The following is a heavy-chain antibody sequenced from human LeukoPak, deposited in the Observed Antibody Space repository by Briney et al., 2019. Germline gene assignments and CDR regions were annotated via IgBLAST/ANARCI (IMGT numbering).Heavy chain of an antibody. CDR3: AKEAQGCSITSCYFDS. Sequence: PGKSLRLSCAASGFTFSSYGMHWVRQAPGKGLEWVSGISGSGGSTYYADSVKGRFTISRDNSKNTLYLQVNSLRAEDTAVYYCAKEAQGCSITSCYFDSWGQGNLVTVSS. J-gene: IGHJ4*02. CDR1: GFTFSSYG. D-gene: IGHD2-2*01. CDR2: ISGSGGST. V-gene: IGHV3-23*01.